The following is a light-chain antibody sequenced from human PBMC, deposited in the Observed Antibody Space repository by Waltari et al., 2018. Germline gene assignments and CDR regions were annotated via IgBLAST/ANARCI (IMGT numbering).Light chain of an antibody. V-gene: IGKV2-30*01. CDR3: MQGKDGPRT. CDR2: KVS. J-gene: IGKJ1*01. Sequence: DVVLTQSPLSLPVTLGQPASISCRSSESLVYRDGNTYLDWFQQRPGQSPRRLIYKVSNRDSGVPDRFSGSGSGTIFTLRISRVEAEDVGVYHCMQGKDGPRTFGQGTKVEIK. CDR1: ESLVYRDGNTY.